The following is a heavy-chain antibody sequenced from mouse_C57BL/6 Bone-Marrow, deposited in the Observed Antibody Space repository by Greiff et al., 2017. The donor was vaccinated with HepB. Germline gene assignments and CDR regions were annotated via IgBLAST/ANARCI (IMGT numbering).Heavy chain of an antibody. CDR1: GFTFSSYA. D-gene: IGHD1-1*01. J-gene: IGHJ4*01. V-gene: IGHV5-4*01. CDR2: ISDGGSYT. CDR3: ARDGLLGAMDY. Sequence: EVQLVESGGGLVKPGGSLKLSCAASGFTFSSYAMSWVRQTPEKRLEWVATISDGGSYTYYPDNVKGRFTISRDNAKNNRYLQMSHLKSEDTAMYYCARDGLLGAMDYWGQGTSVTVSS.